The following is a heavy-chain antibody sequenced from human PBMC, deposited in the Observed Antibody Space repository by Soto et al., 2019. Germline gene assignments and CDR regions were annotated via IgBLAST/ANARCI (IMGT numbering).Heavy chain of an antibody. CDR2: VSGSGDNT. CDR3: AKDPLMVPSGIDY. V-gene: IGHV3-23*01. J-gene: IGHJ4*02. CDR1: GFIFTTYA. Sequence: EVRLLESGGGLVPPGGSLRLSCAASGFIFTTYAMSWVRQTPGKGLEWVSTVSGSGDNTYYADSVKGRFTISRDNSKNKLYLQMYSLRAEDTAVYYCAKDPLMVPSGIDYWGQGTLVTVSS. D-gene: IGHD2-8*01.